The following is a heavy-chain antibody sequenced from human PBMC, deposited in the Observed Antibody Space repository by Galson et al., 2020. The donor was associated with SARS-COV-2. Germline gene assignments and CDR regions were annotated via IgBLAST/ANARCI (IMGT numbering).Heavy chain of an antibody. D-gene: IGHD3-9*01. CDR3: ARTPAYYDILTGSRIGYYYYGMDV. CDR1: GGSISSYY. J-gene: IGHJ6*02. V-gene: IGHV4-59*08. Sequence: ETSETLSLTCTVSGGSISSYYWSWIRQPPGKGLEWIGSIYYSGSTNYNPSLNSRFTISVDTSKNQFSLKLSSVTAADTAVYYCARTPAYYDILTGSRIGYYYYGMDVWGQGTTVTVSS. CDR2: IYYSGST.